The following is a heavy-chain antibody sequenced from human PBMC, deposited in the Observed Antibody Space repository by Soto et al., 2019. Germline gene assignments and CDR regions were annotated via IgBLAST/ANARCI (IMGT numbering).Heavy chain of an antibody. CDR1: GFTFSSYG. Sequence: GGSLRLSCAASGFTFSSYGMHWVRQAPGKGLEWVAVISYDGSNKYYADSVKGRFTISRDNSKNSLYLQMNSLRAEDTAVYYCARGRDILTGYLNYWGQGTLVTVSS. J-gene: IGHJ4*02. D-gene: IGHD3-9*01. CDR2: ISYDGSNK. V-gene: IGHV3-30*03. CDR3: ARGRDILTGYLNY.